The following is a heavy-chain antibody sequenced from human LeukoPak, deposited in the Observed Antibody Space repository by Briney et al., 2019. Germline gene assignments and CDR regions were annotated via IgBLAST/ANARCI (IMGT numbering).Heavy chain of an antibody. D-gene: IGHD6-13*01. J-gene: IGHJ4*02. CDR3: ARRGRSIAAAGTFDY. CDR2: ISGSGSTI. V-gene: IGHV3-11*01. Sequence: GGSLRLSCAASGFTFSDYYMSWIRQAPGKGLEWVSYISGSGSTIYYADSVKVRFTISRDNAKNSLYLQMNSLRAEDTAVYYCARRGRSIAAAGTFDYWGQGTLVTVSS. CDR1: GFTFSDYY.